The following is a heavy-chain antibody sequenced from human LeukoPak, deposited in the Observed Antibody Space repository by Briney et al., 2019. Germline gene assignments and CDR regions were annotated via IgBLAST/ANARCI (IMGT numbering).Heavy chain of an antibody. CDR1: GFTFTSSA. D-gene: IGHD3-22*01. CDR3: AAPDYYDSSGSPRLGYYYGMDV. Sequence: SVKVSCKASGFTFTSSAVQWVRQARGQRLEWIGWIVVGSGNTNYAQKFQERVTITRDMSTSTAYMELSSLRSEDTAVYYCAAPDYYDSSGSPRLGYYYGMDVWGQGTTVTVPS. CDR2: IVVGSGNT. J-gene: IGHJ6*02. V-gene: IGHV1-58*01.